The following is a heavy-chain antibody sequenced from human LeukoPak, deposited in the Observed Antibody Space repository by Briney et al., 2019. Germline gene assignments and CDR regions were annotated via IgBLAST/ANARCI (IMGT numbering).Heavy chain of an antibody. CDR3: ASKGGTYSRPYYFDY. CDR1: GFTFSSYA. J-gene: IGHJ4*02. D-gene: IGHD6-13*01. V-gene: IGHV3-23*01. CDR2: ISGSGGST. Sequence: GGSLRLSCAASGFTFSSYAMSWVRQAPGKGLEWVSAISGSGGSTYYADSVKGRFTISRDNSKNTLYLQMNSLRAEDTAVYYCASKGGTYSRPYYFDYWGQGTLVTVSS.